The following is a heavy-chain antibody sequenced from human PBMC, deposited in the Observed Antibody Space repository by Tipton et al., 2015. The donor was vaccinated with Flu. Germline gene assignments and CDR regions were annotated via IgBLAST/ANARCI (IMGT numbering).Heavy chain of an antibody. CDR3: ARGLYGSGSYQRRYFDY. Sequence: GLVKPSETLSLTCAVSGYSISSGYYWGWIRQSPGKGLEWIGSFYHSGSTYYNPSLKSRATILEDTSKNQFSLKLSSVTAADTAVYYCARGLYGSGSYQRRYFDYWGQGTLVTVSS. J-gene: IGHJ4*02. V-gene: IGHV4-38-2*01. CDR2: FYHSGST. CDR1: GYSISSGYY. D-gene: IGHD3-10*01.